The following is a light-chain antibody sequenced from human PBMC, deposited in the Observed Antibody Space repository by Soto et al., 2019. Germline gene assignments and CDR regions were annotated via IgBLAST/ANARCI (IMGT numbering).Light chain of an antibody. J-gene: IGKJ1*01. CDR1: QSISSW. Sequence: DIQMTHSPSTLSASVGDRVTITFRASQSISSWLAWYQQKPGKAPKLLIYAASSLESGVPSRFSGSGSGTEFILTISSLQPDDFATYYCQHYGGMWTFGQGTKVDIK. CDR3: QHYGGMWT. V-gene: IGKV1-5*01. CDR2: AAS.